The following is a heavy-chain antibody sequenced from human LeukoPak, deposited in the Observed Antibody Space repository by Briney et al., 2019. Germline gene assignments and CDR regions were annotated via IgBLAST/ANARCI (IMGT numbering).Heavy chain of an antibody. D-gene: IGHD3-22*01. V-gene: IGHV3-23*01. J-gene: IGHJ4*02. Sequence: QPGGSLRLSCTASAFTLSTYAMSWVRQAPGKGLEWVSGISAGKGNTYYADSVKGRFTISRDNSKNTLYLQMNSLRAEDTALYFCARQEARDYYYEGLDYWGQGNLVTVSS. CDR3: ARQEARDYYYEGLDY. CDR2: ISAGKGNT. CDR1: AFTLSTYA.